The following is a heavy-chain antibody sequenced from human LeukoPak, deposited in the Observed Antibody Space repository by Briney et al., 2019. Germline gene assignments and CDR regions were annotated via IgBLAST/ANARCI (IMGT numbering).Heavy chain of an antibody. CDR2: ISGSGGST. J-gene: IGHJ4*02. Sequence: GGSLRLSCAASGFTFSSYGMSWVRQAPGKGLEWVSAISGSGGSTYYADSVKGRFTISRDNSKDTLYLQMNSLRAEDTAVYYCAKDGRYYYGSGSLFDYWGQGTLVTVSS. V-gene: IGHV3-23*01. CDR3: AKDGRYYYGSGSLFDY. CDR1: GFTFSSYG. D-gene: IGHD3-10*01.